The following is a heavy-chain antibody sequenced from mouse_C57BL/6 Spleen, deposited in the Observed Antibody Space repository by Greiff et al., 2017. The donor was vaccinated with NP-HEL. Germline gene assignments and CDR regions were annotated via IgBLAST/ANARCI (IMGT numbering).Heavy chain of an antibody. D-gene: IGHD2-4*01. CDR1: GYTFTSYW. Sequence: QVQLKQPGAELVKPGASVKLSCKASGYTFTSYWMHWVKQRPGQGLEWIGMIHPNSGSTNYNEKFKSKATLTVDKSSSTAYMQLSSLTSEDSAVYYCARGDDYDRFAYWGQGTLVTVSA. CDR2: IHPNSGST. J-gene: IGHJ3*01. V-gene: IGHV1-64*01. CDR3: ARGDDYDRFAY.